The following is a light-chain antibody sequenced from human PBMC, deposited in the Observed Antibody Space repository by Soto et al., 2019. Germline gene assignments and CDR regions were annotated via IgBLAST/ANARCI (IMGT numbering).Light chain of an antibody. CDR2: AAS. CDR3: QQYNNWIT. J-gene: IGKJ5*01. V-gene: IGKV3-15*01. Sequence: EIVLTQSPATLSLSPGERATLSCRASQSVSSYLAWYQQKPGQAPRLLIYAASNRATGVPARFSGSWSGSEFTLTISSLQSEDFAVYYCQQYNNWITFGQGTRLEI. CDR1: QSVSSY.